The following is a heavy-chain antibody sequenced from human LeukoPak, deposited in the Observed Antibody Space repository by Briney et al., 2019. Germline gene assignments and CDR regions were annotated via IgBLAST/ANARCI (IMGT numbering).Heavy chain of an antibody. D-gene: IGHD4-11*01. Sequence: ASVKVSCKASGYTLTGYYMHWVRQAPGQGLEWMGWINPNSGGTNYAQKFQGRVTMTRDTSTSTAYMELRSLRSDDTAVYYCARENPYSNYIYYYYYYGMDVWGQGTTVTVSS. CDR3: ARENPYSNYIYYYYYYGMDV. J-gene: IGHJ6*02. CDR1: GYTLTGYY. V-gene: IGHV1-2*02. CDR2: INPNSGGT.